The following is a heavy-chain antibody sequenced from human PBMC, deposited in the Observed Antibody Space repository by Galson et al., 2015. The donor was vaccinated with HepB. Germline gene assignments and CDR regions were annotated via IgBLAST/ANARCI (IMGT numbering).Heavy chain of an antibody. CDR1: GVSIRENKW. J-gene: IGHJ4*02. CDR3: AILEVFFDY. CDR2: INHVGTT. V-gene: IGHV4-4*02. Sequence: ETLSLTCAVSGVSIRENKWWSWVRQAPSKGLEWIGEINHVGTTSYNPSLGSRVSISLDNSNNQFSLRLNSVTAADTAMYYCAILEVFFDYWGPGTLVTVSS.